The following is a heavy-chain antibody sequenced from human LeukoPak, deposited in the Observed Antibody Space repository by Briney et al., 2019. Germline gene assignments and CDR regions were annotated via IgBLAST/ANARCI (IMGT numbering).Heavy chain of an antibody. J-gene: IGHJ3*01. CDR1: GFTFSVHW. CDR2: MNGDGSQI. Sequence: GGSLRLSCAASGFTFSVHWMSWVRQAPAKGLEWVAHMNGDGSQIYYMDFVKGRFTISRDNAKNSLYLQMNGLRAEDTAVYYCVAWGNSGNSWGQGTMVIVSS. V-gene: IGHV3-7*01. D-gene: IGHD1-26*01. CDR3: VAWGNSGNS.